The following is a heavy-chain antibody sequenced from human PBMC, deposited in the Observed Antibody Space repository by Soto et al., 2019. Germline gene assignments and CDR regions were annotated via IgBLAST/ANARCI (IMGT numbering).Heavy chain of an antibody. J-gene: IGHJ4*02. V-gene: IGHV3-23*01. Sequence: EVQLLESGGGFVQPGGSLRLSCAASGFTFSSDAMSWVRQAPGEGLEWVSAISGSGGSTYYADSLNRRFTISRDNSKNTLYLQITSLSAEDTAVYYCVKRIGRYSYGCDYWGQGGLVTV. D-gene: IGHD5-18*01. CDR1: GFTFSSDA. CDR3: VKRIGRYSYGCDY. CDR2: ISGSGGST.